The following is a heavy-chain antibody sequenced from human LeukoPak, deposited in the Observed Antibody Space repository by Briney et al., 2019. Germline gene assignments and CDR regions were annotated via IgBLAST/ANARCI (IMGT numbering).Heavy chain of an antibody. Sequence: GGSLRLSCAASGFSFSDHYMSWVRQAPGKGLEWGSPVSDSSDVHYSDSVKGRFTISRDNARNSLYLQMNSLRDEDTAVYYCARDGLHTAHFDYWGQGTLVTVSS. D-gene: IGHD5-18*01. CDR1: GFSFSDHY. CDR2: VSDSSDV. CDR3: ARDGLHTAHFDY. J-gene: IGHJ4*02. V-gene: IGHV3-69-1*01.